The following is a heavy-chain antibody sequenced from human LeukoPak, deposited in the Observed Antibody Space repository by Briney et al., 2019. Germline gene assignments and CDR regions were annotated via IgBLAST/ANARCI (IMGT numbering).Heavy chain of an antibody. CDR2: ISGSGDST. V-gene: IGHV3-23*01. J-gene: IGHJ4*02. Sequence: GGSLRLSCAASGFTFSSYAMNWVRQAPGKGLEWVSAISGSGDSTYYADSVKGRFTISRDNFKNTLYLQMTSLRAEDTAVYYCAKAPYSSSWYYFDYWGQGTLVTVSS. D-gene: IGHD6-13*01. CDR3: AKAPYSSSWYYFDY. CDR1: GFTFSSYA.